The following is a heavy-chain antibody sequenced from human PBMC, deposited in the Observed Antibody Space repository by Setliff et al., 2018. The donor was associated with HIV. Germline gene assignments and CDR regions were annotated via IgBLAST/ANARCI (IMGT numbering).Heavy chain of an antibody. Sequence: SETLSLTCTVSGGSISSGGYYWSWTRQHPGKGLEWIGYIYYSGTTHYNPSLKSRVFISVDTSKNQFSLKLSSVTAADTAIYYCTRVRLLYSDSSPVWFDPWGQGTLVTVSS. J-gene: IGHJ5*02. CDR2: IYYSGTT. CDR3: TRVRLLYSDSSPVWFDP. D-gene: IGHD3-22*01. CDR1: GGSISSGGYY. V-gene: IGHV4-31*03.